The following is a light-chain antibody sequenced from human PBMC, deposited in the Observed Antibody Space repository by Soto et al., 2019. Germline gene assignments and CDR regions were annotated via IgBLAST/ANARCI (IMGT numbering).Light chain of an antibody. V-gene: IGKV3-20*01. Sequence: EIVLTQSPGTLSLSPGERATLSCGASQSVSSSYLAWYQKKPGQAPRLLIYGASSRATGTPDRFSGSGFGTDFTLTISRVEPEDFAVYYCQQYGSSPRTFGQGTKVDIK. CDR2: GAS. J-gene: IGKJ1*01. CDR1: QSVSSSY. CDR3: QQYGSSPRT.